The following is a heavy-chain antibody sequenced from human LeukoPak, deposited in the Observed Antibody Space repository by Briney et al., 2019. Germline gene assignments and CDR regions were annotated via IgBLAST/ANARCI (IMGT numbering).Heavy chain of an antibody. Sequence: PGGSLRLSCAASGFTLSSYWMSWVRQAPGQGLEWVANIKQDGSEQYNVDSVKGRFTISRDNAKNSLYLQMNSLRADDTAVYYCARVRYFDWLNNWFDPWGQGALVTVSS. J-gene: IGHJ5*02. V-gene: IGHV3-7*01. CDR3: ARVRYFDWLNNWFDP. D-gene: IGHD3-9*01. CDR1: GFTLSSYW. CDR2: IKQDGSEQ.